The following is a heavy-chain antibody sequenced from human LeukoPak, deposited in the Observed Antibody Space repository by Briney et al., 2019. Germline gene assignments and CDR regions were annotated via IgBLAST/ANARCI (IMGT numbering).Heavy chain of an antibody. D-gene: IGHD1-26*01. CDR1: GFTSSSYA. J-gene: IGHJ3*02. CDR2: ISGSGGST. CDR3: AKDSGSFPDAFDI. V-gene: IGHV3-23*01. Sequence: PGGSLRLSCAASGFTSSSYAMSWVRQAPGKGLEWVSAISGSGGSTYYVDYVKGRFTISRDNSKNTLYLQMDSLRAEDTAVYYCAKDSGSFPDAFDIWGQGTMVTVSS.